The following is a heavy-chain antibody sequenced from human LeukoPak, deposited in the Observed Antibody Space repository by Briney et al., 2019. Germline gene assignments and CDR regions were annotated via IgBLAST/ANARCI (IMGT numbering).Heavy chain of an antibody. CDR2: IIPIFGTA. CDR1: GXTXXSYA. CDR3: ARDPYEGEGY. J-gene: IGHJ4*02. V-gene: IGHV1-69*01. Sequence: GXTXXSYAIXWVRQAPGQGLEWMGGIIPIFGTANYAQKFQGRVMITADESTSTAYMELSSLRSEDTAVYYCARDPYEGEGYWGQGTLVTVSS. D-gene: IGHD3-10*01.